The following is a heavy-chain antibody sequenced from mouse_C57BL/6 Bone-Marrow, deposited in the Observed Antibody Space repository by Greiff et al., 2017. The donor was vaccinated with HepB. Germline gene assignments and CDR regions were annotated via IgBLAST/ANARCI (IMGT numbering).Heavy chain of an antibody. CDR2: ISSGSSTI. D-gene: IGHD1-1*01. Sequence: EVKLVESGGGLVKPGGSLKLSCAASGFTFSDYGMHWVRQAPEKGLEWVAYISSGSSTIYYADTGKGRFTISRDNAKNTLFLQMTSLRSEDTAMYYCARGTTGGYFDVWGTGTTVTVSS. V-gene: IGHV5-17*01. CDR3: ARGTTGGYFDV. CDR1: GFTFSDYG. J-gene: IGHJ1*03.